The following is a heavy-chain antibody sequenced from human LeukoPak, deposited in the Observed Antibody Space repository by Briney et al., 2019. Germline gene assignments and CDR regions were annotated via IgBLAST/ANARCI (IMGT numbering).Heavy chain of an antibody. V-gene: IGHV3-9*01. Sequence: PGGSLRLSCAASGFTFDDYVMHWVRQAPGKGLEWDSGISWNSGSIGYADSVKGRFTISRDNAKNSLYPQMNSLRAEDTALYYCAKSPLLEWPHGGDAFDIWGQGTMVTVSS. CDR1: GFTFDDYV. CDR2: ISWNSGSI. D-gene: IGHD3-3*01. CDR3: AKSPLLEWPHGGDAFDI. J-gene: IGHJ3*02.